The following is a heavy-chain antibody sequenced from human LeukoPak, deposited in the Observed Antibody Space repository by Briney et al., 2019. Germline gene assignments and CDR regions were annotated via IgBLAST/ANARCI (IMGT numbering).Heavy chain of an antibody. J-gene: IGHJ4*02. CDR3: ARYSGSYRAVEY. CDR1: GYIFTHHW. V-gene: IGHV5-51*01. CDR2: IYPGDSDT. D-gene: IGHD1-26*01. Sequence: GESLKISCQGSGYIFTHHWIGWVRQKPGKGLEWMGIIYPGDSDTRYSPSFQGQVTISADKSISTAYLQWSSLKASDTAMYYCARYSGSYRAVEYWGQGTLVTVSS.